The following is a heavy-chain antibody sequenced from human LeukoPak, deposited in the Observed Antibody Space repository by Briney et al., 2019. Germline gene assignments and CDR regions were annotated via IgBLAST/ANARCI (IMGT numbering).Heavy chain of an antibody. V-gene: IGHV1-8*01. CDR3: ARGWELPCAFDI. J-gene: IGHJ3*02. Sequence: ASVKVSCKASGYTFTSYDINWVRQATGQGLEWMGWMNPNSGNTGYAQKFQGRVTMTRNTSISTAYTELSSLRSEDTAVYYCARGWELPCAFDIWGQGTMVTVSS. CDR2: MNPNSGNT. D-gene: IGHD5-24*01. CDR1: GYTFTSYD.